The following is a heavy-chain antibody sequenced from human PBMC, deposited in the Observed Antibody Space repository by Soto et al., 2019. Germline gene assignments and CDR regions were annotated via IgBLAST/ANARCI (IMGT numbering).Heavy chain of an antibody. Sequence: QVQLVQSGDEVRKPGSSVKVSCKASGYIFVNYGIAWVRQAPGQGLEWMGWISPYSGNTHYASKVQGRLTMTTDTPTSTAYLDLGSRTAADTAVYYCARVDNYATPTPQDVWGQGTTVTVSS. V-gene: IGHV1-18*01. CDR3: ARVDNYATPTPQDV. CDR2: ISPYSGNT. J-gene: IGHJ6*02. D-gene: IGHD2-2*03. CDR1: GYIFVNYG.